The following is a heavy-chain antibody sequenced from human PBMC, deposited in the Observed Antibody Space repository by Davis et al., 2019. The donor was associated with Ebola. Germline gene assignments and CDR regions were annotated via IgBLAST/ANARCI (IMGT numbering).Heavy chain of an antibody. D-gene: IGHD1-7*01. J-gene: IGHJ4*02. CDR2: IYYSGIT. V-gene: IGHV4-39*01. CDR1: GGSIISSSSY. Sequence: MPSETLSLTCTVSGGSIISSSSYWGWIRQPPRKGLEWIGSIYYSGITYYNPSLKSRVTISVDTSKNQFSLKLRSVTAADTAVYYCARLQVETGTTGSIDGLDYWGQGTLVTVSS. CDR3: ARLQVETGTTGSIDGLDY.